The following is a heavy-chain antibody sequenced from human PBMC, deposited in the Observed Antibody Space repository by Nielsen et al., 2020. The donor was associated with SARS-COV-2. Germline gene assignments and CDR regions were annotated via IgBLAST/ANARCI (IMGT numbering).Heavy chain of an antibody. CDR3: AREGFAWSFDY. CDR1: GFNFSHYG. CDR2: FWKDGSKK. D-gene: IGHD3-9*01. J-gene: IGHJ4*02. Sequence: SCAASGFNFSHYGMHWVRQAAGKGLEWVAIFWKDGSKKYYADSVKGRFTISRDNSKNTLSLQMNSLRAEDTAMYYCAREGFAWSFDYWGQGILVTV. V-gene: IGHV3-33*08.